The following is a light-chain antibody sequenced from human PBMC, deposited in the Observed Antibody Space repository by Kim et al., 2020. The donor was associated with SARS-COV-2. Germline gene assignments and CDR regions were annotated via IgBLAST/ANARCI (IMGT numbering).Light chain of an antibody. V-gene: IGKV3-11*01. CDR3: QQRDKWPPT. Sequence: SPGETATLSCRASQSVGRFLAWYQHKRGQAPRLLIYDSSNRATGIPSRFSGSGSGTDFTLTISSLDLDDVAVYYCQQRDKWPPTFGQGTRLEIK. J-gene: IGKJ5*01. CDR2: DSS. CDR1: QSVGRF.